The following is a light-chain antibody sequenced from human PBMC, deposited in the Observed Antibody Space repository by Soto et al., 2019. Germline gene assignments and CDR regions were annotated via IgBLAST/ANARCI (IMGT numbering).Light chain of an antibody. J-gene: IGKJ1*01. CDR1: QSVSSSY. V-gene: IGKV3D-7*01. CDR2: AAS. CDR3: QQDYNLPRT. Sequence: EIIMTQSPATLSLSPGERATLSCRASQSVSSSYLSWYQQKPGQAPSLLIYAASTRATGIPARFSGSGSGTDFTLTISSPQPEDFAVYYCQQDYNLPRTFGQGTKVEIK.